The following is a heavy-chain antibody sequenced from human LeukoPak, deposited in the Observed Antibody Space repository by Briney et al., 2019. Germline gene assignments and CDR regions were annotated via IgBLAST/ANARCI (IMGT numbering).Heavy chain of an antibody. V-gene: IGHV1-2*02. Sequence: ASVKVSCKASGYTFTGYYMHWVRQAPGQGLEWMGWINPNSGGTNYAQKFQGRVTMTRDTSISTAYMELSRLRSDDTAVYYRARGTRITMVRGVITPSPYWGQGTLVTVSS. J-gene: IGHJ4*02. CDR3: ARGTRITMVRGVITPSPY. D-gene: IGHD3-10*01. CDR1: GYTFTGYY. CDR2: INPNSGGT.